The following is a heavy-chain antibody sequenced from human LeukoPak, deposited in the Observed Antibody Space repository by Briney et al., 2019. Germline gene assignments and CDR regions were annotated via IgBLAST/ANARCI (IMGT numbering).Heavy chain of an antibody. D-gene: IGHD5-18*01. V-gene: IGHV1-69*04. J-gene: IGHJ4*02. CDR1: GGTFSSYA. CDR3: ARVDTAMVIDY. Sequence: SVKVSCKASGGTFSSYAISWVRQAPGQGLKWMGRIIPILGIANYAQKFQGRVTITADKSTSTAYMELSSLRSEDTAVYYCARVDTAMVIDYWGQGTLVTVSS. CDR2: IIPILGIA.